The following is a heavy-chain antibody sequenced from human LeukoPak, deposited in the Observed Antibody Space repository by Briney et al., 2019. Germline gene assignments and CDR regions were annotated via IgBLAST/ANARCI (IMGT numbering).Heavy chain of an antibody. Sequence: PSETQSLTCTVSGGSISSSLYHWGWIRQSPGKNLEWLGSIYYTGTTHYDPSLKSRVTISVDTTKNQFSLNLSSVTAADTAVYYCARQEIGLRSFDPWGQGTLVTVSS. CDR1: GGSISSSLYH. V-gene: IGHV4-39*01. CDR3: ARQEIGLRSFDP. D-gene: IGHD3/OR15-3a*01. J-gene: IGHJ5*02. CDR2: IYYTGTT.